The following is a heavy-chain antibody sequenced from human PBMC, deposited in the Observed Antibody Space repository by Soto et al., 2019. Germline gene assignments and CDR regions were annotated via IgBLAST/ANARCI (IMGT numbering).Heavy chain of an antibody. D-gene: IGHD4-4*01. Sequence: SLRLSCAASGFTFSSYWMHWVRQAPGKGLVWVSRINSDGSSTSYADSVKGRFTISRDNAKNTLYLQMNSLRAEDTAVYYCARRNYSNYVGYYYGMDVWGQGTTVTVSS. CDR1: GFTFSSYW. CDR2: INSDGSST. J-gene: IGHJ6*02. V-gene: IGHV3-74*01. CDR3: ARRNYSNYVGYYYGMDV.